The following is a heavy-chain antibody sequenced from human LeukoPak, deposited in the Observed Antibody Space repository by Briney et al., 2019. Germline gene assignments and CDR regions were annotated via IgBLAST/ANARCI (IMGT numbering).Heavy chain of an antibody. CDR2: ISSSSSTI. CDR1: GFIFSNYA. D-gene: IGHD3-3*01. V-gene: IGHV3-48*01. Sequence: PGGSLRLSCAASGFIFSNYALHWVRQAPGKGLEWVSYISSSSSTIYYADSVKGRFTISRDNAKNSLYVQMNSLRAEDTAVYYCACTIFGVPYWGQGTLVTVSS. J-gene: IGHJ4*02. CDR3: ACTIFGVPY.